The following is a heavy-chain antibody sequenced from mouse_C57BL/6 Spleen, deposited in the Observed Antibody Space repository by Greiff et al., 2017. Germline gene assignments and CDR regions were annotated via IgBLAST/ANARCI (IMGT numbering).Heavy chain of an antibody. D-gene: IGHD6-1*01. CDR3: ARSSYDAMDY. V-gene: IGHV1-82*01. J-gene: IGHJ4*01. CDR1: GYAFSSSW. Sequence: VKLMESGPELVKPGASVKISCKASGYAFSSSWMNWVKQRPGKGLEWIGRIYPGDGDTNYNGKFKGKATLTADKSSNTAYLQLSSLTSEDTAVYYCARSSYDAMDYWGQGTSVTVSS. CDR2: IYPGDGDT.